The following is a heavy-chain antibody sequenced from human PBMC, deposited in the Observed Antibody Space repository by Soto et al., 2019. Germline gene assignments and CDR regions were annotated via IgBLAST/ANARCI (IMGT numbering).Heavy chain of an antibody. CDR3: ARVEVAVADSGGFDY. Sequence: QVQLQESGPGLVKPSETLSLTCTVSGVSISSYYWTWIRQPPGKGLEWIGYIYYSGSTNYNPSLKSRVTISVDTSKNQFSLNLSYMTAADTAVYYCARVEVAVADSGGFDYWGQGTLVTVSS. V-gene: IGHV4-59*01. CDR2: IYYSGST. D-gene: IGHD6-19*01. J-gene: IGHJ4*02. CDR1: GVSISSYY.